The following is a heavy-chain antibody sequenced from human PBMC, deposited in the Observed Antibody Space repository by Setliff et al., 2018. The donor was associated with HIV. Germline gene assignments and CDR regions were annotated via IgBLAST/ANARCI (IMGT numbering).Heavy chain of an antibody. V-gene: IGHV3-23*01. J-gene: IGHJ5*02. CDR2: ISGSGGST. Sequence: ETLSLSCAASGFTFSSYGMTWVRQAPGKGLEWVSTISGSGGSTYYADSVKGRFTISRDNSKNTLYLQMNSLRAEDTAVYYFAKTSSPWGQGTLVTVSS. CDR3: AKTSSP. CDR1: GFTFSSYG.